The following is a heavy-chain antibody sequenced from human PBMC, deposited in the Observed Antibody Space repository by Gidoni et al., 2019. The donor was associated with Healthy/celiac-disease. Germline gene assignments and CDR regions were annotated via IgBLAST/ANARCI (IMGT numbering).Heavy chain of an antibody. CDR2: INPNSGGT. Sequence: QVQLLQSGAEGKKPGASGKVSGKASGYTFTASSMPWVRQATGQGLEWMGWINPNSGGTNYAQKFQGRVTMTRDTSISTAYMELSRLRSDDTAVYYCAREDYYGSGSYYKDSLGFDYWGQGTLVTVSS. CDR3: AREDYYGSGSYYKDSLGFDY. CDR1: GYTFTASS. J-gene: IGHJ4*02. D-gene: IGHD3-10*01. V-gene: IGHV1-2*02.